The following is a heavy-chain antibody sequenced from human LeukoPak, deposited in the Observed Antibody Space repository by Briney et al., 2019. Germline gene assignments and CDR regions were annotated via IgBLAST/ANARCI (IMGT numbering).Heavy chain of an antibody. J-gene: IGHJ6*02. D-gene: IGHD6-6*01. CDR2: ISAYNGNT. V-gene: IGHV1-18*01. CDR3: ALGYSSSSWYYYYGMDV. Sequence: ASVKVSCKASGYTFTSYGISWVRQAPGQGLEWMGWISAYNGNTNYAQKLQGRVTMTTDTPTSTAYMELRSLRSDDTAVYYCALGYSSSSWYYYYGMDVWGQGTTVTVSS. CDR1: GYTFTSYG.